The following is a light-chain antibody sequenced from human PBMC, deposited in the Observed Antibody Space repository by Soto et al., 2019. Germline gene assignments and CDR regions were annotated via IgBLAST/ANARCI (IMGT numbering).Light chain of an antibody. Sequence: EIVFTQSPGTLYLSPGERATLSCRASQSVSTYLAWYQQQPGQAPRLLIYGASSRATGIADRFSGSGSGTDFTLTISRLEPEDSAVYYCQQYGRTFGGGTRVEIK. CDR2: GAS. V-gene: IGKV3-20*01. CDR3: QQYGRT. J-gene: IGKJ4*01. CDR1: QSVSTY.